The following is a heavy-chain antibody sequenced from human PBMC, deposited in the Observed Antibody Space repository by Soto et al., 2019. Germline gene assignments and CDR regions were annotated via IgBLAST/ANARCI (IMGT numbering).Heavy chain of an antibody. CDR2: IKQDGSEK. CDR1: GFTFSSYW. D-gene: IGHD3-10*01. V-gene: IGHV3-7*05. CDR3: ARARLGSGSYFDY. Sequence: ESGGGLVQPGGSLRLSCAASGFTFSSYWMSWVRQAPGKGLEWVANIKQDGSEKYYVDSVKGRFTISRDNAKNSLYLQMNSLRAEDTAVYYCARARLGSGSYFDYWGQGTLVTVSS. J-gene: IGHJ4*02.